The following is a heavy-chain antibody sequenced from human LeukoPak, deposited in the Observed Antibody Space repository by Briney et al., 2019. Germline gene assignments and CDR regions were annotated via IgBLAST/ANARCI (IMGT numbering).Heavy chain of an antibody. Sequence: GGSLRLSCAASRFTFSDYYMTWVRQAPGRGLEWVANIKEDGSEKNYVDSVKGRFTISRDNSKNTLYLQMNSLRAEDTAVYYCAKRRGLELLYYYYMDVWGKGTTVTVSS. CDR1: RFTFSDYY. D-gene: IGHD1-7*01. V-gene: IGHV3-7*03. CDR3: AKRRGLELLYYYYMDV. J-gene: IGHJ6*03. CDR2: IKEDGSEK.